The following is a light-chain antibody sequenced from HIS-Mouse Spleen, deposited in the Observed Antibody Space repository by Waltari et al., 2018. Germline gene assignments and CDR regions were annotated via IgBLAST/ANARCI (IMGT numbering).Light chain of an antibody. V-gene: IGKV4-1*01. Sequence: DIVMTQSPDSLAVSLGERATINCKSSPSVLYSSNNKNYLAWYQQKPGQPPKLLIYWASTRESGVPDRFSGSGSGTDFTLTISSLQAEDVAVYYCQQYYSTRDTFGQGTKLEIK. CDR1: PSVLYSSNNKNY. CDR2: WAS. CDR3: QQYYSTRDT. J-gene: IGKJ2*01.